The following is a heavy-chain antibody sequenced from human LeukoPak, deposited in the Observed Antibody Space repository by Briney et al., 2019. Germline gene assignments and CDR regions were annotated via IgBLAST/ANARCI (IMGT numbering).Heavy chain of an antibody. CDR1: GGSISSYY. Sequence: PSETLSLTCTVSGGSISSYYWSWIRQPPGKGLEWIGYIYYSGSTNYNPSLKSRVTISVDKSKNQFSLKLSSVTAADTAVYYCARGDRSYCSGGSCLGPFDYWGQGTLVTVSS. D-gene: IGHD2-15*01. V-gene: IGHV4-59*12. J-gene: IGHJ4*02. CDR3: ARGDRSYCSGGSCLGPFDY. CDR2: IYYSGST.